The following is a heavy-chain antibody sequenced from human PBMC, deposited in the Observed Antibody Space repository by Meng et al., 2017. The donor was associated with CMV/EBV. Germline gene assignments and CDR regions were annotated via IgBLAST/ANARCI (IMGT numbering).Heavy chain of an antibody. V-gene: IGHV3-20*01. CDR3: ARVAAAGDFDY. D-gene: IGHD6-13*01. Sequence: GESLKISCAASCFTFDDDGMSWVRQAPGKGLEWVSGINWNGGSTGYADSVKGRCTIYRDNAKNSLYLQMNSLRAEDTALYHCARVAAAGDFDYWGQGTLVTVSS. J-gene: IGHJ4*02. CDR1: CFTFDDDG. CDR2: INWNGGST.